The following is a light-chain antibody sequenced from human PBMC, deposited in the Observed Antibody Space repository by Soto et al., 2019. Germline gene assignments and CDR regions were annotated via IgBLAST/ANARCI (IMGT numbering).Light chain of an antibody. CDR1: QSVSSSY. CDR2: AAS. Sequence: EIVLLQSPGTLSFAPGESAPLSCKISQSVSSSYLAWYQQKPGQAPRLLIFAASSRASGIPDRFSGSGSGTDFTLTISRLEPEDFALFYCQYHGSSPITFGQGTRLEI. J-gene: IGKJ5*01. V-gene: IGKV3-20*01. CDR3: QYHGSSPIT.